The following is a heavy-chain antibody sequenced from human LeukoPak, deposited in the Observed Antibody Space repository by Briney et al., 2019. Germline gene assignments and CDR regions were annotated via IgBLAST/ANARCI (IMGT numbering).Heavy chain of an antibody. D-gene: IGHD2-15*01. CDR3: AKGDYCSGGSCYIRPAY. J-gene: IGHJ4*02. CDR2: ISGSGGAT. CDR1: GFTFSSYC. V-gene: IGHV3-23*01. Sequence: GGSLRLSCAASGFTFSSYCMSWVRQAPGKGLEWVSSISGSGGATYYADSVKGRFTISRDNSKNTLYLQMNSLRAEDTAVYCWAKGDYCSGGSCYIRPAYWGQGSLGTVSS.